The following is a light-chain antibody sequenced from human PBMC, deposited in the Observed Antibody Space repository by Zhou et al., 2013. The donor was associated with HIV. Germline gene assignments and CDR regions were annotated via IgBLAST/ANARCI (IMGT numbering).Light chain of an antibody. Sequence: DIALTQSPGALSLSPGERATLSCRASQTISGTFLAWYQQKPAQPPRLLIYAASRRATGIPDRFSASGSGADFTLTISRLEPEDFAVYYCQQYATSPHTFGLGDHRRDQT. J-gene: IGKJ2*01. V-gene: IGKV3-20*01. CDR2: AAS. CDR3: QQYATSPHT. CDR1: QTISGTF.